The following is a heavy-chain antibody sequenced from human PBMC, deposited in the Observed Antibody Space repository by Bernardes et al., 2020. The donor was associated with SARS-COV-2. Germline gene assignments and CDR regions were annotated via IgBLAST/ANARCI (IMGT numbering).Heavy chain of an antibody. D-gene: IGHD4-17*01. CDR2: ISFDGSNK. V-gene: IGHV3-30-3*01. Sequence: GGSLRLSCAASGFTFNTYAMHWVRQAPGKGLEWVAFISFDGSNKYYADSVKGRFTISRDNYRNTLYLLMNSLRPEDTAVYYCARDWDYGESGYYYGVDVWGQGTTVTVSS. CDR3: ARDWDYGESGYYYGVDV. J-gene: IGHJ6*02. CDR1: GFTFNTYA.